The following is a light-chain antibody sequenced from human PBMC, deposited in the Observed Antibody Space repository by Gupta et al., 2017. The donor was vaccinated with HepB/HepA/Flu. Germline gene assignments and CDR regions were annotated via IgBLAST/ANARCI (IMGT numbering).Light chain of an antibody. V-gene: IGKV1-17*01. CDR2: AAS. J-gene: IGKJ1*01. CDR1: QDIRND. CDR3: LQHNSYPRT. Sequence: DIQLTQSPFSLSASVADRITITCRASQDIRNDLGWCQQKPGKAPKCLIYAASSLQCGVPARFSGSGSGTDFTLTISSLQPEDFAIYYCLQHNSYPRTFGQGTKVEI.